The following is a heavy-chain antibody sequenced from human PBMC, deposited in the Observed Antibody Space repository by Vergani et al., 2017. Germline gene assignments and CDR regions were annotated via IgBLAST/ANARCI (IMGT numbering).Heavy chain of an antibody. V-gene: IGHV4-61*02. Sequence: QVQLQESGPGLVKPSQTLSLTCTVSGSPISSGSYYWSWIRQPAGKGLEWIGRIYTSGSTNYNPALKSRVTISVDTSKNQFSVKLSSVTAADTAVYYCARQDIGGSGGYQVHCYYGMDVWGQGTTVTVSS. CDR3: ARQDIGGSGGYQVHCYYGMDV. J-gene: IGHJ6*02. D-gene: IGHD3-10*01. CDR1: GSPISSGSYY. CDR2: IYTSGST.